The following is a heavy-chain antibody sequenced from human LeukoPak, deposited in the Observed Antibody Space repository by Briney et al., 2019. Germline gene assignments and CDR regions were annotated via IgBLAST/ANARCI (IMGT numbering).Heavy chain of an antibody. CDR1: GYTFTSYG. Sequence: ASVKVSCKASGYTFTSYGISWVRQAPGQGLEWMGWISAHNGNTNYAQKLQGRVTMTTDTSTSTAYMELRSLRSDDTAVYYCARDPYPMVRGVIFDPWGQGTLVTVSS. D-gene: IGHD3-10*01. J-gene: IGHJ5*02. CDR3: ARDPYPMVRGVIFDP. V-gene: IGHV1-18*01. CDR2: ISAHNGNT.